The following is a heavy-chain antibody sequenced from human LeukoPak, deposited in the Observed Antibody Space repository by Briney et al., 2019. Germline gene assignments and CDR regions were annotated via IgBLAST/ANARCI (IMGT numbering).Heavy chain of an antibody. CDR1: GFTFSSYA. CDR2: ISGSGGST. Sequence: GGSLRLSCSASGFTFSSYAMTWVRQAPGKGLKWVSGISGSGGSTHYADSVKGRFTISRDNSKNTLYLQMNSLGAEDTAVYYCAKGWYDIVSGFGYWGQGTLVTVSS. V-gene: IGHV3-23*01. CDR3: AKGWYDIVSGFGY. J-gene: IGHJ4*02. D-gene: IGHD3-9*01.